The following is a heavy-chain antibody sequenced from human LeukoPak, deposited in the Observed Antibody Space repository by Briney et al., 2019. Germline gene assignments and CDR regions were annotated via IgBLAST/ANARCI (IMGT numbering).Heavy chain of an antibody. V-gene: IGHV1-8*01. D-gene: IGHD3-3*01. J-gene: IGHJ6*02. CDR3: ASATTYYDFWSGYYSYYYYGMDV. CDR1: GYTFTIYD. Sequence: ASVKGSNKASGYTFTIYDINWVRQATGQGLEGWGWMNPSSGNTGYAQKFQGRVTMTRNTSISTAYMELSSLRSEDTAVYYCASATTYYDFWSGYYSYYYYGMDVWGQGTTVTVSS. CDR2: MNPSSGNT.